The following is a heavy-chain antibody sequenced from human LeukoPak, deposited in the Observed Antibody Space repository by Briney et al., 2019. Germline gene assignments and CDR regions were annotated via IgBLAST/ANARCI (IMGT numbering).Heavy chain of an antibody. V-gene: IGHV3-7*05. CDR3: ARGDYYDSSGYYVDAFDV. CDR1: GFTFSRYW. CDR2: IKQDGSEK. Sequence: GGSLRLSCAASGFTFSRYWMSWVRQAPGKGLEWVANIKQDGSEKYYGDSVKGRFTISRDNAKNSLYLQMNSLRAEGTAVYYCARGDYYDSSGYYVDAFDVWGQGTMVTVSS. D-gene: IGHD3-22*01. J-gene: IGHJ3*01.